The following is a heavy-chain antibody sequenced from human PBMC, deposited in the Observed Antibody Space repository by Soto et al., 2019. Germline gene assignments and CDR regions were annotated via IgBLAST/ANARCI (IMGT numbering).Heavy chain of an antibody. D-gene: IGHD3-10*01. CDR1: GFTFSSYA. CDR3: AKDRGYVGNWFDP. Sequence: EVQLLESGGGLVQPGGSLRLSCAASGFTFSSYAMSWVRQAPGKGLEWVSGISVSTISTYYTDSVKGRFTISRDNSKNTLYLQMNSLGAEDTAVYYCAKDRGYVGNWFDPWGQGTLVTVSS. J-gene: IGHJ5*02. V-gene: IGHV3-23*01. CDR2: ISVSTIST.